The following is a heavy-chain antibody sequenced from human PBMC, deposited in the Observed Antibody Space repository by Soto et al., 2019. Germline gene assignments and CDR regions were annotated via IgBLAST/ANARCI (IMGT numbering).Heavy chain of an antibody. J-gene: IGHJ4*02. CDR3: RVGVAD. V-gene: IGHV3-30*03. Sequence: QVQLVESGGGVVQPGRSLRLSCAASGFNFSAYGMHWARQAPGTGLELVALLSFDASKKYYADSVKGRFTISRDTSRNTLYLQMNSLRVEDTAVYYCRVGVADWGQGTRVTVSS. CDR2: LSFDASKK. D-gene: IGHD1-26*01. CDR1: GFNFSAYG.